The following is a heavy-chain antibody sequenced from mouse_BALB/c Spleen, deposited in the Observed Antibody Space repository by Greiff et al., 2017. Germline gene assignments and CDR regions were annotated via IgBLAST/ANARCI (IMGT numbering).Heavy chain of an antibody. Sequence: QVQLKQSGAELASPGASVTLSCKASGYTFTDHIMNWVKKRPGQGLEWIGRIYPVSGETYYTQRFMGMATFSVDRSSSTVYMVLNSLTSEDPAVYYCATLTGDAMDYWGQGTSVTVSS. CDR2: IYPVSGET. CDR1: GYTFTDHI. CDR3: ATLTGDAMDY. V-gene: IGHV1-11*01. D-gene: IGHD4-1*01. J-gene: IGHJ4*01.